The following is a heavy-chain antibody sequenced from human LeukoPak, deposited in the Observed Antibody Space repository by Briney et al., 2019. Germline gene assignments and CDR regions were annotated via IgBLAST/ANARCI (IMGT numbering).Heavy chain of an antibody. CDR2: NNAGNGNT. D-gene: IGHD6-13*01. V-gene: IGHV1-3*01. CDR1: GYTFTSYA. Sequence: AASVKVSCKASGYTFTSYAMHWVRQAPGQRLEWMGWNNAGNGNTKYSQKFQGRVTITRDTSASTAYMELSSLRSEDTAVYYCARDFSEFGVAAGKGYYYYYMDVWGKGTTVTVSS. CDR3: ARDFSEFGVAAGKGYYYYYMDV. J-gene: IGHJ6*03.